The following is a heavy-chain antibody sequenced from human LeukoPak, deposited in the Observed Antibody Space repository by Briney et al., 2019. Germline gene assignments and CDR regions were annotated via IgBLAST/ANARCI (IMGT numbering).Heavy chain of an antibody. J-gene: IGHJ4*02. CDR1: GFPFSTYA. V-gene: IGHV3-23*01. D-gene: IGHD4-17*01. CDR2: IRGSDGSA. Sequence: GGSLRLSCAASGFPFSTYAMSWVRQAPGKGLEWVSSIRGSDGSAYYADSVKGRFAISRDNSKNTLYLQMNSLRAEDTAVYYCAKDVYGDYGGLDYWGQGTLVTVSS. CDR3: AKDVYGDYGGLDY.